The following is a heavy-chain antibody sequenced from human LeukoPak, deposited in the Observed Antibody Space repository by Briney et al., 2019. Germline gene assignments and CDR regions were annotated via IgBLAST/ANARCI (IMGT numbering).Heavy chain of an antibody. V-gene: IGHV4-38-2*02. CDR2: FYHSGST. D-gene: IGHD3-22*01. J-gene: IGHJ5*02. CDR3: ARDRPLLSGWSWFDP. Sequence: SETLSLTCAVSGYSISSGYYWGWIRQPPGKGLQWIGTFYHSGSTYYNPSLKSRVTISVDTSKNQFSLKLTSVTAAGTAVYYCARDRPLLSGWSWFDPWGQGTLVTASS. CDR1: GYSISSGYY.